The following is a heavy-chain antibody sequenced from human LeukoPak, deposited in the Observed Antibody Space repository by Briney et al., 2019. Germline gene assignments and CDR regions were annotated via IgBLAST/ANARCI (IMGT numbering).Heavy chain of an antibody. J-gene: IGHJ4*02. CDR3: ARAYFYDNSGYYHGPAFDY. Sequence: PGGSLRLSCAASGFTFSSYEMNWVRQAPGEGLEWVSHISSSGSTKYYADSVRGRFTISRDNAKNSLYLQMNSLRAEDTAVYYCARAYFYDNSGYYHGPAFDYWGQGSLVTVSS. D-gene: IGHD3-22*01. CDR2: ISSSGSTK. V-gene: IGHV3-48*03. CDR1: GFTFSSYE.